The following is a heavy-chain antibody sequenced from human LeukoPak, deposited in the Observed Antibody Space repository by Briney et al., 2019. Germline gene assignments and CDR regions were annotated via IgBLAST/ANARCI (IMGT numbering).Heavy chain of an antibody. CDR3: ARHTAEKYNWFDR. V-gene: IGHV4-28*01. J-gene: IGHJ5*02. D-gene: IGHD5-24*01. CDR1: GYSISSSNW. Sequence: PSDTLSLTCAVSGYSISSSNWWGWIRQPPGKGLEWIGEINHSGSTNYNPSLKSRVTISVDTSKNQFSLKLSSLTAADTAVYYCARHTAEKYNWFDRWGQGTLVTVSS. CDR2: INHSGST.